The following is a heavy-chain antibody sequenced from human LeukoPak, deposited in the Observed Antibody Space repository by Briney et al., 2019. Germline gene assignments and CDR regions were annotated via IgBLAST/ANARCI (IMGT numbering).Heavy chain of an antibody. J-gene: IGHJ6*03. Sequence: SETLSLTCTVSGGSISSYYWSWIRQPPGKGLEWIGYIYYSGSNNYNPSLKSRVTISVDTSKNQFSLKLSSVTAADTAVYYCARDGGRRVEYSSSSSYYYYMDVWGKGTTVTVSS. D-gene: IGHD6-6*01. CDR1: GGSISSYY. V-gene: IGHV4-59*01. CDR2: IYYSGSN. CDR3: ARDGGRRVEYSSSSSYYYYMDV.